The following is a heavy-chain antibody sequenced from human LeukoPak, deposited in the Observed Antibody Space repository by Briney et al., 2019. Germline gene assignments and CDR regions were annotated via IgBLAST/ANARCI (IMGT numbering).Heavy chain of an antibody. Sequence: GGSLRLSCAVSGFTFSSYAMSWVRQAPGKGLEWVSAISGSGGSTYYADSVKGRFTISRDNSKNTLYLQMNSLRAEDTAVYYCARPRERLVHDWYFDLWGRGTLVTVSS. J-gene: IGHJ2*01. CDR2: ISGSGGST. V-gene: IGHV3-23*01. CDR1: GFTFSSYA. CDR3: ARPRERLVHDWYFDL. D-gene: IGHD6-13*01.